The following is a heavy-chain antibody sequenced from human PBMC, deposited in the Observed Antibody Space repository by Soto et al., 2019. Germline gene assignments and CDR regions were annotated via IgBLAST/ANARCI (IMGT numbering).Heavy chain of an antibody. CDR3: ARERGTVRDFDF. V-gene: IGHV4-59*01. D-gene: IGHD1-1*01. J-gene: IGHJ4*02. Sequence: SETLSLTCTVSGGSISSYYWSWIRQPPGKGLEWIGYIYYSGSTNYNPSLKGRVTISVDTSKNQFSLKLSSVTAADTAVYYCARERGTVRDFDFCDQGTLVTLSS. CDR1: GGSISSYY. CDR2: IYYSGST.